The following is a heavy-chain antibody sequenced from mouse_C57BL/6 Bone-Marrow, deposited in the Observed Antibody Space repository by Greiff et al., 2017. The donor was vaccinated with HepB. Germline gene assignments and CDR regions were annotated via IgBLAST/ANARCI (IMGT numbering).Heavy chain of an antibody. CDR1: GFTFSSYG. CDR2: ISSGGSYT. CDR3: ARPYYDS. D-gene: IGHD2-4*01. Sequence: VHLVESGGDLVKPGGSLKLSCAASGFTFSSYGMSWVRQTPDKRLEWVATISSGGSYTYYPDSVKGRFTISRDNAKNTLYLQMSSLKSEDTAMYYCARPYYDSWGQGTSVTVSS. V-gene: IGHV5-6*01. J-gene: IGHJ4*01.